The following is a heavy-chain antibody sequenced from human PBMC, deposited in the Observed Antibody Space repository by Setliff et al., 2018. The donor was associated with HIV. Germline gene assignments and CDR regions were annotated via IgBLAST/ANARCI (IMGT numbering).Heavy chain of an antibody. Sequence: SETLSLTCSVSGGSLISGGYYWSWIRQHPGKGLEWIGYVYYTGKTYYNPSLESRVSMSVDTSKNQFSLKLASVTAADTAIYYCARDLTSNSNCFEPWGQGTQVTVSS. V-gene: IGHV4-31*03. CDR2: VYYTGKT. J-gene: IGHJ5*02. D-gene: IGHD4-4*01. CDR3: ARDLTSNSNCFEP. CDR1: GGSLISGGYY.